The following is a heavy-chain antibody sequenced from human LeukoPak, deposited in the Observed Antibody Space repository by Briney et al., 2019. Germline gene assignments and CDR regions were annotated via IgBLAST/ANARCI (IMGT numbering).Heavy chain of an antibody. V-gene: IGHV4-4*07. D-gene: IGHD2-8*01. Sequence: SETLSLTCSVSGVSLDEYYWYWIRQSAGKRLEWVGRVYSSGSTNYAPSLKSRVTMSIDTSKRHLSLKLSSVTAADTGFYYCARLNGDGFDIWGQGTKVTVSS. CDR1: GVSLDEYY. CDR3: ARLNGDGFDI. J-gene: IGHJ3*02. CDR2: VYSSGST.